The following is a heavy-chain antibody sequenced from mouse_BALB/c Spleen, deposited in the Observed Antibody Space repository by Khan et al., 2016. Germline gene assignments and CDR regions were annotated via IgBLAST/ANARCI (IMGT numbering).Heavy chain of an antibody. J-gene: IGHJ4*01. Sequence: VQLKESGPGLVKPSQSLSLTCTVTGYSITSDYAWNWIRQFPGNKLEWMGYISYSGSTSYNQSLKSRVTMTGDTSNNTFFLQLNSVTSADTATYFCARSDHASKDAMDYWGQGTSVTVSS. V-gene: IGHV3-2*02. CDR1: GYSITSDYA. CDR2: ISYSGST. D-gene: IGHD1-1*01. CDR3: ARSDHASKDAMDY.